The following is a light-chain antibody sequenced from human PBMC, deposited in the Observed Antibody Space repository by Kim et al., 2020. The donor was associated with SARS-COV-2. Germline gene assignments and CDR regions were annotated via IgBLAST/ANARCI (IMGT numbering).Light chain of an antibody. Sequence: ASVRDRVTVSSAASQSISSWFACDQQRPGKAPNLLFSDASTLEAGVPSRFSGSGSGTEFTLTISSLQPDDFAAYYCQQYNSYSPTFGQGTKVDIK. CDR3: QQYNSYSPT. CDR2: DAS. J-gene: IGKJ1*01. CDR1: QSISSW. V-gene: IGKV1-5*01.